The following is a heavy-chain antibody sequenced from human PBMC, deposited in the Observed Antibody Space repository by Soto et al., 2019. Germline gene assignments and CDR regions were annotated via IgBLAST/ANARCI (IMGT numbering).Heavy chain of an antibody. Sequence: TSETLSLTCTVSGGSISSGGYYWSWIRQHPGKGLEWIGSIYYSGSTYYNPSLKSRVTISVDTSKNQFSLKLSSVTAADTAVYYCAKGQFGVVMDVWGQGTTVTVSS. V-gene: IGHV4-39*01. CDR1: GGSISSGGYY. D-gene: IGHD3-3*01. J-gene: IGHJ6*02. CDR3: AKGQFGVVMDV. CDR2: IYYSGST.